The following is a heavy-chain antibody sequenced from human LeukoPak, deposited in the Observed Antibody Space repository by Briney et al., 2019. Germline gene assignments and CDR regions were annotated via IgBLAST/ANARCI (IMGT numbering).Heavy chain of an antibody. V-gene: IGHV1-46*01. CDR2: INPSGGSP. CDR1: GYTFITYY. Sequence: GASVKVSCKASGYTFITYYIHWVRQAPGQGLEWLGIINPSGGSPTYAQKFQGRVTMTRDTSTSTVYMELSSLRSDDTAVYYCARVGSVDTSGYYDYWGQGTLVTVSS. CDR3: ARVGSVDTSGYYDY. D-gene: IGHD3-22*01. J-gene: IGHJ4*02.